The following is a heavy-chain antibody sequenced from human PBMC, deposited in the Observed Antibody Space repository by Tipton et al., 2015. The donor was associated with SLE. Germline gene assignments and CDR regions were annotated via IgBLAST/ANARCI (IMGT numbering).Heavy chain of an antibody. CDR3: ARVRDFFDTSAAYSGWFDP. J-gene: IGHJ5*02. Sequence: ILSLTCTVSGYSISSGYFWGWIRQPPGKGLEWIGTLYHTGSTYFNPSLKSRVIISVDTSKSQFYLRLSSVTAADTAVYYCARVRDFFDTSAAYSGWFDPWGQGTLVTVSS. V-gene: IGHV4-38-2*02. D-gene: IGHD3-22*01. CDR1: GYSISSGYF. CDR2: LYHTGST.